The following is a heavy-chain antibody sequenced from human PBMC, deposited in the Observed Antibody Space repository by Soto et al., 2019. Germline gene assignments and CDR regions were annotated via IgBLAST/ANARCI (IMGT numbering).Heavy chain of an antibody. CDR2: IYYSGST. Sequence: PSETLSLTYTVSGGSISSYYWSWIRQPPGKGLEWIGYIYYSGSTNYNPSLKSRVTISVDTSKNQFSLKLSSVTAADTAVYYGARDRQRIAATGWFDPWGQGTLVTVSS. CDR1: GGSISSYY. CDR3: ARDRQRIAATGWFDP. D-gene: IGHD6-6*01. V-gene: IGHV4-59*01. J-gene: IGHJ5*02.